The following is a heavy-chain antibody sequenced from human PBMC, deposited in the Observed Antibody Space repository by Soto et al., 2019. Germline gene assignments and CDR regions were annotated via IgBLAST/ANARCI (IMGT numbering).Heavy chain of an antibody. J-gene: IGHJ4*02. CDR3: AREDILGVRSFDY. CDR2: ISSGSKTI. CDR1: GFTFSGYS. D-gene: IGHD3-9*01. V-gene: IGHV3-48*02. Sequence: GSLRLSCAASGFTFSGYSVNWVRQAPGKGLEWVSYISSGSKTIYYAESVKGRFTVSRDNARNSQYLQMDSLRDEDTAVYYCAREDILGVRSFDYWGQGTLVTVSS.